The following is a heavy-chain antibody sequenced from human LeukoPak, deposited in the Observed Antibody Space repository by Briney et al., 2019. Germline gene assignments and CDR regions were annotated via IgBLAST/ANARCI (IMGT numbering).Heavy chain of an antibody. Sequence: ASVKVSCKASGYTFTSYDINWVRQATGQGLEWLGWMNPNSGNTGYAQKLQGRVTMTTDTSTSTAYMELRSLRSDDTAVYYCARADLIGWFDPWGQGTLVTVSS. CDR3: ARADLIGWFDP. CDR2: MNPNSGNT. J-gene: IGHJ5*02. V-gene: IGHV1-8*01. D-gene: IGHD3-16*01. CDR1: GYTFTSYD.